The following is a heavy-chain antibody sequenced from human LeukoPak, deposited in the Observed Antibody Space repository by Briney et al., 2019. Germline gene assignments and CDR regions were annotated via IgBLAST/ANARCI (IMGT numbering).Heavy chain of an antibody. Sequence: PSETLSLTCRVSGVSISSGSNYWGWIRQPPGKTLEWIGSIYSSGSTYYNSSLKSRVIILIDTAKNHFSLNLSSVTAADTAVYYCARGAADYYDSSGYYYSHYYYYYYMDVWGKGTTVTISS. CDR1: GVSISSGSNY. D-gene: IGHD3-22*01. J-gene: IGHJ6*03. V-gene: IGHV4-39*07. CDR3: ARGAADYYDSSGYYYSHYYYYYYMDV. CDR2: IYSSGST.